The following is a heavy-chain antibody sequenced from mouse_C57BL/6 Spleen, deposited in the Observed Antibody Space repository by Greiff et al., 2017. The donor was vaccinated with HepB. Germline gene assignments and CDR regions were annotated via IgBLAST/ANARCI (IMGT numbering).Heavy chain of an antibody. CDR1: GFTFSDYG. J-gene: IGHJ3*01. CDR3: ARAYYSNSFAY. CDR2: ISSGSSTI. Sequence: EVQGVESGGGLAKPGGSLKLSCAASGFTFSDYGMHWVRQAPEKGLEWVAYISSGSSTIYYADTVKGRFTISRDNAKNTLFLQMTSLRSEDTAMYYCARAYYSNSFAYWGQGTLVTVSA. D-gene: IGHD2-5*01. V-gene: IGHV5-17*01.